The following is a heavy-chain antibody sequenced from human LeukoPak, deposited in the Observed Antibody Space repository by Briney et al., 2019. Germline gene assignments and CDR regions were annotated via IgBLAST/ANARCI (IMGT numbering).Heavy chain of an antibody. J-gene: IGHJ4*02. Sequence: ASVKVSCKASGYTFTSYYMHWVRQAPGQGLEWMGIINPSGGSTSYAQKFQGRVTMTRDTSTSTVYMELSSLRSDDTAVYYCARDLFLDGVAVAGTDYWGQGTLVTVSS. D-gene: IGHD6-19*01. CDR1: GYTFTSYY. V-gene: IGHV1-46*01. CDR2: INPSGGST. CDR3: ARDLFLDGVAVAGTDY.